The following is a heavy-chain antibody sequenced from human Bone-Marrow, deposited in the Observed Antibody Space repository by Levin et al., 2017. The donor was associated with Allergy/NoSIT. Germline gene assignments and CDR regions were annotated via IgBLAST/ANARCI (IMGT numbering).Heavy chain of an antibody. CDR3: ARETMSGSYYPSAFDV. CDR1: GGSITSDTYY. D-gene: IGHD1-26*01. V-gene: IGHV4-39*07. J-gene: IGHJ3*01. CDR2: IFHTGST. Sequence: SQTLSLTCSVSGGSITSDTYYWGWIRQPPGKDLEWIGSIFHTGSTYYNPSLKSRVTISVDTSKSQFSLKLNSVTAADTAVYYCARETMSGSYYPSAFDVWGQGTMVTVSS.